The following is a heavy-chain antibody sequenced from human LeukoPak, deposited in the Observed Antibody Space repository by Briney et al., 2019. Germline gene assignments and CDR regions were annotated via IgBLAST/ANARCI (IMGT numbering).Heavy chain of an antibody. CDR3: AAGHYDSSGYYPPQDYYYYGMDV. Sequence: SVKVSCKASGSTFTSSAVQWVRQARGQRLEWIGWIVVGSGNTNYAQKFQERVTITRDMSTSTAYMELSSLRSEDTAVYYCAAGHYDSSGYYPPQDYYYYGMDVWGQGTTVTVSS. V-gene: IGHV1-58*01. CDR1: GSTFTSSA. CDR2: IVVGSGNT. J-gene: IGHJ6*02. D-gene: IGHD3-22*01.